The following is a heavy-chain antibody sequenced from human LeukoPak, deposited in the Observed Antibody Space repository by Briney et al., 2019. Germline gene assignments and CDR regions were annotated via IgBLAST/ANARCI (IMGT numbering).Heavy chain of an antibody. CDR1: GFTFSSYS. J-gene: IGHJ4*02. V-gene: IGHV3-21*01. CDR2: ISSSSSYI. D-gene: IGHD1-26*01. Sequence: GGSLRLSCAASGFTFSSYSMNWVRQAPGKGLEWVSSISSSSSYIYYADSVKGRFTISRDNAKNSLYLQMNSLRAEDTAVYYCAKGLVLAPVIVGIDYWGQGTLVTVSS. CDR3: AKGLVLAPVIVGIDY.